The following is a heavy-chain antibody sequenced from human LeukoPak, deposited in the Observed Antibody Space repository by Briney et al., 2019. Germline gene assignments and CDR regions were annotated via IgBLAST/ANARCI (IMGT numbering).Heavy chain of an antibody. CDR3: AGSIKNNWFDP. CDR2: IYYSGST. CDR1: GGSISSSSYY. J-gene: IGHJ5*02. D-gene: IGHD3-3*02. V-gene: IGHV4-39*01. Sequence: SETLSLTCTVSGGSISSSSYYWGWIRQPPGKGLEWIGSIYYSGSTYYNPSLKSRVTISVDTSKNQFSLKLSSVTAADTAVYYCAGSIKNNWFDPWGQGTLVTVSS.